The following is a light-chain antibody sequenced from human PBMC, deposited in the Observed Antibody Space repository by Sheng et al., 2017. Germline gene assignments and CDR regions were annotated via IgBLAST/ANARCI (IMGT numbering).Light chain of an antibody. Sequence: DIQMTQSPSSLSASVGDRVTITCRASQDTDDYLAWYQQKPGKVPQLLIYAAFTLQSGVPSRFSGSRSGTDFTLTISSLQPEDVATYYCQKYDNAPLTFGGGPRWRSN. V-gene: IGKV1-27*01. CDR1: QDTDDY. CDR3: QKYDNAPLT. J-gene: IGKJ4*01. CDR2: AAF.